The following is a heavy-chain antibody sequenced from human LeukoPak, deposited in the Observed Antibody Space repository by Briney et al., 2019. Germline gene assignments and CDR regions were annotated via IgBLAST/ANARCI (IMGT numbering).Heavy chain of an antibody. CDR3: ARAQRPYYYGSGSYGF. J-gene: IGHJ4*02. CDR1: GDSIDSSHW. Sequence: SGTLSLTCAVSGDSIDSSHWWSWVRQPPGKGLEWIGEIYHSGTTNYNPSLKSRVTISVDTSKNQFSLTLSSVTAADTAVYYCARAQRPYYYGSGSYGFWGQGTLVTVSS. CDR2: IYHSGTT. V-gene: IGHV4-4*02. D-gene: IGHD3-10*01.